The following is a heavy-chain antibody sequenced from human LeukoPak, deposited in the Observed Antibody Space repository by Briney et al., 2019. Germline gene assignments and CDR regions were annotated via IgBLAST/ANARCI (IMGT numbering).Heavy chain of an antibody. D-gene: IGHD3-9*01. CDR3: ARDNDILTGSHFDY. CDR1: GGTFSSYA. CDR2: IIPIFGTA. J-gene: IGHJ4*02. V-gene: IGHV1-69*13. Sequence: SVKVSCKASGGTFSSYAISWVRLAPGQGLEWMGGIIPIFGTADYAQKFQGRVTITADESTSTAYVELSSLRSEDTAVYYCARDNDILTGSHFDYWGQGTLVTVSS.